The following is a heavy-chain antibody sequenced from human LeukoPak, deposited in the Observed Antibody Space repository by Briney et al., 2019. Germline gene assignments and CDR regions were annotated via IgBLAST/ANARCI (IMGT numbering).Heavy chain of an antibody. J-gene: IGHJ5*02. D-gene: IGHD3-3*01. Sequence: PSETLSLTCTVSGGSISSYYWSWIRQPPGKGLEWIGYIYYSGSTNYNPSLKSRVTISVDTSKNQFSLKLSSVTAADTAVYYCARLLRFLQRGWFDPWGQGTLVTVSS. CDR2: IYYSGST. V-gene: IGHV4-59*12. CDR3: ARLLRFLQRGWFDP. CDR1: GGSISSYY.